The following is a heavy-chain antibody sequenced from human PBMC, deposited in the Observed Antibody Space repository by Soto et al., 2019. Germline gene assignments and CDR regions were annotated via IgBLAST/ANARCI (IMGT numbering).Heavy chain of an antibody. V-gene: IGHV4-30-4*01. CDR3: AREQSRYSSSWYDY. Sequence: SETLSLTCTVSGGSISSGDYYWSWIRQPPGKGLEWIGHIYYSGSTYYNPSLKSRVTISVDTSKNQFSLKLSSVTAADTAVYYCAREQSRYSSSWYDYWGQGTLVTVSS. J-gene: IGHJ4*02. CDR1: GGSISSGDYY. CDR2: IYYSGST. D-gene: IGHD6-13*01.